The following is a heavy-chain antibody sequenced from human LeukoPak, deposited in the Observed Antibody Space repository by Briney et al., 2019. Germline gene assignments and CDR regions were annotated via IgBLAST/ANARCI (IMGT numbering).Heavy chain of an antibody. CDR3: AKMVREFYTISYYFDY. D-gene: IGHD2-8*01. V-gene: IGHV3-23*01. CDR2: ISGSGAGT. J-gene: IGHJ4*02. Sequence: AGGSLRLSCAVSGFTFSSYAMNWVRQAPGKGLEWVSGISGSGAGTYYADSVKGRFTIPRDNSKNTLYLQMNSLRAEDTAVYYCAKMVREFYTISYYFDYWGQGTLVTVSS. CDR1: GFTFSSYA.